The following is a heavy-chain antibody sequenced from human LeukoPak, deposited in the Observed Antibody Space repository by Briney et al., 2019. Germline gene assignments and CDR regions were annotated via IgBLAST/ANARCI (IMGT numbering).Heavy chain of an antibody. D-gene: IGHD2-2*01. V-gene: IGHV1-2*02. Sequence: ASVKVSCKASGYTFTGYYMHWVRQARGQGLEWMGGINPNSGGTNYAQKFQGRVTMTRHTSISTAYIELSRLRSDDTAVYYCARGTSTSCLYWRQGTLVTFSS. CDR2: INPNSGGT. CDR3: ARGTSTSCLY. J-gene: IGHJ4*02. CDR1: GYTFTGYY.